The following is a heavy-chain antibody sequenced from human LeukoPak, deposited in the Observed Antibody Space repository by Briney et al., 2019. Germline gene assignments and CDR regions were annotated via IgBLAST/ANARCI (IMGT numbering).Heavy chain of an antibody. CDR2: INHSGST. J-gene: IGHJ4*02. Sequence: SETLPLTCAVYGGSFSGYYWSWIRQPPGKGLEWIGEINHSGSTNYNPSLKSRVTMSVDTSKNQFSLKLSSVTAADTAVYYCARSGYYYDSSGYLGAHYFDYWGQGTLVTVSS. V-gene: IGHV4-34*01. CDR1: GGSFSGYY. CDR3: ARSGYYYDSSGYLGAHYFDY. D-gene: IGHD3-22*01.